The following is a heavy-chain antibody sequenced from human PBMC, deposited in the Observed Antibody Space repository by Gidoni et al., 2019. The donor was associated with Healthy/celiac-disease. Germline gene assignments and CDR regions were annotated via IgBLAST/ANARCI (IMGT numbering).Heavy chain of an antibody. D-gene: IGHD3-22*01. V-gene: IGHV4-31*03. J-gene: IGHJ4*02. CDR3: ARAPRVQTYYYDSSGYPYYFDY. Sequence: QVQLQESGPGLVKPSQTLSLTCTVSGGSISSGGYYWSWIRQHPGKGLAWIGYIYYSGSTYYNPSLKSRVTISVDTSKNQFSLKLSSVTAADTAVYYCARAPRVQTYYYDSSGYPYYFDYWGQGTLVTVSS. CDR1: GGSISSGGYY. CDR2: IYYSGST.